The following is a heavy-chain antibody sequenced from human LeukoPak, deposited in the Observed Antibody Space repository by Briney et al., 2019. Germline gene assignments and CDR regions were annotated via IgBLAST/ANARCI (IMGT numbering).Heavy chain of an antibody. D-gene: IGHD6-6*01. J-gene: IGHJ4*02. CDR2: ISAYNGNT. CDR1: GYTFTSYG. V-gene: IGHV1-18*01. Sequence: ASVKVSCKASGYTFTSYGISWVRQAPGQGLEWMGWISAYNGNTNYAQKLQGRVTMTTDTSTSTAYMELRSLRPDDTAVYYCARDMEEYSSSSDYFDYWGQGTLVTVSS. CDR3: ARDMEEYSSSSDYFDY.